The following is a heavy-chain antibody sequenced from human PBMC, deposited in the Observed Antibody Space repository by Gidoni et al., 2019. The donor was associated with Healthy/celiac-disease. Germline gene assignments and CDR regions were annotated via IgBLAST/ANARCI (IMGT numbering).Heavy chain of an antibody. D-gene: IGHD3-16*02. Sequence: QLQPQESGPGLVKPSETLSLTCPVSGGSISSSSYYWGWIRQPPGKGLEWIGSIYYSGSTYYNPSLKSRVTISVDTSKNQFSLKLSSVTAADTAVYYCARHLGAYYYDYVWGSYQSGWFDPWGQGTLVTVSS. CDR3: ARHLGAYYYDYVWGSYQSGWFDP. CDR2: IYYSGST. V-gene: IGHV4-39*01. J-gene: IGHJ5*02. CDR1: GGSISSSSYY.